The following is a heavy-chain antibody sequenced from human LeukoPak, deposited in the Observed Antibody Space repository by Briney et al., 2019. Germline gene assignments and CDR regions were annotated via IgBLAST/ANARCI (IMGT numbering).Heavy chain of an antibody. Sequence: GGSLRLSCAASGFTFDDYAMHWVRQAPGKGLEWVSGISWNSGSIGCADSVKGRFTISRDNAKNSLYLQMNSLRAEDTALYYCAKGDSGSYYVYFQHSGQGTLVTVSS. CDR3: AKGDSGSYYVYFQH. CDR2: ISWNSGSI. CDR1: GFTFDDYA. D-gene: IGHD1-26*01. J-gene: IGHJ1*01. V-gene: IGHV3-9*01.